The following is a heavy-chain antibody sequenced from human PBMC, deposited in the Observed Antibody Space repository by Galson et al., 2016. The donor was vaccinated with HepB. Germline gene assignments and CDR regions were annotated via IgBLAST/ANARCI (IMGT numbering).Heavy chain of an antibody. CDR3: ARGGYDMAGYYYYGMDV. V-gene: IGHV3-11*01. J-gene: IGHJ6*02. CDR2: ISSSGSTL. Sequence: SLRLSCAASGFTFSDYYMSWIRQAPGKGLEWVSYISSSGSTLYFADSVKGRFTISRDNAKNSLYLHMNSLRAEDTAMYYWARGGYDMAGYYYYGMDVWGQGTTVTVSS. D-gene: IGHD5-12*01. CDR1: GFTFSDYY.